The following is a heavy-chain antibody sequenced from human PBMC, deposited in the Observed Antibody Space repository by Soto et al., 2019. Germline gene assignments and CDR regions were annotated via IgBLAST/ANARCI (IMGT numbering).Heavy chain of an antibody. D-gene: IGHD3-9*01. V-gene: IGHV3-48*03. CDR2: ISSSGSTI. J-gene: IGHJ4*02. CDR1: GFTFSSYE. CDR3: ARLVREVNCDILSGCLDY. Sequence: GGSLRLSCAASGFTFSSYEMNWVRQAPGKGLEWVSYISSSGSTIYYADSVKGRFTISRDNAKNSLYLQMNSLRAEDTAVYYCARLVREVNCDILSGCLDYWGQGTLVTVSS.